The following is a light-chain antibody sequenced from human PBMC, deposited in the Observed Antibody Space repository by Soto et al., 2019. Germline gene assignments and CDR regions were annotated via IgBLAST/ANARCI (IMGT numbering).Light chain of an antibody. J-gene: IGKJ1*01. Sequence: EIVMTQSPATLSVSPGERATLSCRASQSVSSFLAWYQQKPGQAPRLLIFDASTRATGIPARFSGSGSGTEFTLTVSSLQPEDFATYYCQQLNSYPQTFGQGTKVDIK. CDR2: DAS. CDR1: QSVSSF. V-gene: IGKV3D-15*01. CDR3: QQLNSYPQT.